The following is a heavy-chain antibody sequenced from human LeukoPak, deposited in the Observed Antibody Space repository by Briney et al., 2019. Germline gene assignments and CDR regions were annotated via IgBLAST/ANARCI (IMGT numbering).Heavy chain of an antibody. V-gene: IGHV4-34*01. CDR3: AREEAGYCSSTSCSRRVFDL. CDR2: ISHSGST. Sequence: SETLSLTCAVYGVSFSGYYWSWIRQPPGKGLEWIGEISHSGSTNYNASLKRRVTISVDASKNQFQLKLRSVTAEDTAVYYCAREEAGYCSSTSCSRRVFDLWGQGTMVTVSS. CDR1: GVSFSGYY. D-gene: IGHD2-2*01. J-gene: IGHJ3*01.